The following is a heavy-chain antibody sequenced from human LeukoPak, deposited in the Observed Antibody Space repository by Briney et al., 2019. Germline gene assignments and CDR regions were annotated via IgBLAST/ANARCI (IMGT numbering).Heavy chain of an antibody. CDR1: GGSISTYY. Sequence: SETLSLTCTVSGGSISTYYWSWIRQPPGEGLEWIGYIYYSGSTNSSPSLKSRVTISVDTSKNQFSLKLSSVTAADTAVYYCARVVCSGGTCYPAYWAQGTLVTVSS. J-gene: IGHJ4*02. CDR3: ARVVCSGGTCYPAY. D-gene: IGHD2-15*01. V-gene: IGHV4-59*01. CDR2: IYYSGST.